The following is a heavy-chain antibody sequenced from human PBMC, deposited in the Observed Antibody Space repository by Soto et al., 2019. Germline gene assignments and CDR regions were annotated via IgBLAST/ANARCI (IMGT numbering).Heavy chain of an antibody. J-gene: IGHJ6*02. CDR2: IIPIFGTA. CDR3: ARGSLATIILGYYYYGMDV. V-gene: IGHV1-69*06. Sequence: RASVKVSCKASGGTFSSYAISWVRQAPGQGLEWMGGIIPIFGTANYAQKFQGRVTITADKSTSTAYMELSSLRSEDTAVYYCARGSLATIILGYYYYGMDVWGQGTTVTVSS. CDR1: GGTFSSYA. D-gene: IGHD5-12*01.